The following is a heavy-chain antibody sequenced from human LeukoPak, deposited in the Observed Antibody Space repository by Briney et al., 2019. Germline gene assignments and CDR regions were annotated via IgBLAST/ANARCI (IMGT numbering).Heavy chain of an antibody. CDR3: ARDPWDYVWGSYRYFDY. Sequence: GASVKVSCKASGYTFPNYGLSWVRQAPGQGLEWMGWISPYNGNTNYAQKFQGRVSMTADTSTTTAYMELTSLGSDDTAVYYCARDPWDYVWGSYRYFDYWGQGTLVTVSS. V-gene: IGHV1-18*01. D-gene: IGHD3-16*02. CDR1: GYTFPNYG. CDR2: ISPYNGNT. J-gene: IGHJ4*02.